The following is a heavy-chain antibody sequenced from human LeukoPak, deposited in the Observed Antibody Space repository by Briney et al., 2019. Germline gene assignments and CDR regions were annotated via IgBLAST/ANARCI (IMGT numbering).Heavy chain of an antibody. CDR2: IYTSGST. V-gene: IGHV4-4*07. Sequence: SETLSLTCTVSGGSISSYYWSWIRQPAGKGLEWIGRIYTSGSTHYNPSLKSRVTMSVDTSKNQFSLKLSSVTAADTAVYYCARGGSSWYESVSYFDYWGQGTLVTVSS. D-gene: IGHD6-13*01. CDR3: ARGGSSWYESVSYFDY. CDR1: GGSISSYY. J-gene: IGHJ4*02.